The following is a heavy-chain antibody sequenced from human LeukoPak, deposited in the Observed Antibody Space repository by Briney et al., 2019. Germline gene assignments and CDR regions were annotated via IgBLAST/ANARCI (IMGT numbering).Heavy chain of an antibody. CDR3: ARGVEPLAANTLAY. V-gene: IGHV3-53*01. CDR1: GVTVITND. CDR2: RYSDGNT. D-gene: IGHD1-14*01. Sequence: PGGSLRLSCAASGVTVITNDMTWVRQAPGKGLEWVSVRYSDGNTKYADSVQGRFTISRDNSKNILYLEMNSLSPDDTAVYYCARGVEPLAANTLAYWGQGTLVTVSS. J-gene: IGHJ4*02.